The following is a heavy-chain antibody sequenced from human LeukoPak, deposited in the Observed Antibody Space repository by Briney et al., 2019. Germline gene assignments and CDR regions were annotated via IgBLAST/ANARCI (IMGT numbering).Heavy chain of an antibody. J-gene: IGHJ4*02. CDR1: GFTFSSYW. Sequence: GGSLRLSCAASGFTFSSYWMNWVRQAPGKGLEWVANIKQDGSEKYYVDSVKGRFTISRDNAKNSLYLQMNSLRAEDTAVYYCARAMVVTAVGGNGFTSYFDYWGQGTLVTVSS. CDR2: IKQDGSEK. CDR3: ARAMVVTAVGGNGFTSYFDY. V-gene: IGHV3-7*01. D-gene: IGHD2-21*02.